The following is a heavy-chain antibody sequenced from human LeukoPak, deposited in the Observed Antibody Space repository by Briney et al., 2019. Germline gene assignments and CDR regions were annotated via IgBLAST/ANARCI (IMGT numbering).Heavy chain of an antibody. CDR2: ISYDGSNK. J-gene: IGHJ4*02. CDR1: GFTFSSYG. D-gene: IGHD4-4*01. CDR3: ARDLLLMTTVTTFDY. Sequence: PGRSLRLSCAASGFTFSSYGMHWVRQAPGKGLEWVAVISYDGSNKYYADSVKGRFTISRDNAKNSLYLQMNSLRAEDTAVYYCARDLLLMTTVTTFDYWGQGTLVTVSS. V-gene: IGHV3-30*03.